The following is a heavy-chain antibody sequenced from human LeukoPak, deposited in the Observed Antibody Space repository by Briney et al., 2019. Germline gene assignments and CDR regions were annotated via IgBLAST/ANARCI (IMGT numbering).Heavy chain of an antibody. J-gene: IGHJ4*02. D-gene: IGHD6-19*01. CDR2: ISGSGGST. CDR1: GFTFSSYA. CDR3: AKSYSGWYSNYFDY. Sequence: PGGSLRLSCAASGFTFSSYAMSWVRQAPGKGLEWVSAISGSGGSTYYADSVKGRFTISRDNSKNTLYLQMNSLRAEDTAVCYCAKSYSGWYSNYFDYWGQGTLVTVSS. V-gene: IGHV3-23*01.